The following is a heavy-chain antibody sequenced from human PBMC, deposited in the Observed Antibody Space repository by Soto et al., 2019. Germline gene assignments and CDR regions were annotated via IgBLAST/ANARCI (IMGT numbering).Heavy chain of an antibody. D-gene: IGHD3-16*01. CDR2: IHDTGST. CDR1: GGPINSVDYY. CDR3: AREDEGGFDF. V-gene: IGHV4-30-4*01. Sequence: QVQLQESGPGLLKPSQTLSLTCTVSGGPINSVDYYWTWVRQPPGKGLEWLGYIHDTGSTYYNPSLKRRLMISIDTSKNQFFLNLNSVTAADTAVYFCAREDEGGFDFWGQGTLVTVSS. J-gene: IGHJ4*02.